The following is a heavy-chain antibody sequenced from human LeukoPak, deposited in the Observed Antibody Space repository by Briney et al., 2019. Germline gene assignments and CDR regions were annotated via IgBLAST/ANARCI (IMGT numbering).Heavy chain of an antibody. CDR2: ISGSGGST. V-gene: IGHV3-23*01. J-gene: IGHJ4*02. Sequence: PGGSLRLSCAASGFTFSSYAMSWVRQAPGKGLEWVSAISGSGGSTYYADSVKGRFTISRDNSKNTLYLQMNSLRAEDTAVYYCAKDQYYDFWSGYYRLYYFDYWGQGTLVTVSS. D-gene: IGHD3-3*01. CDR1: GFTFSSYA. CDR3: AKDQYYDFWSGYYRLYYFDY.